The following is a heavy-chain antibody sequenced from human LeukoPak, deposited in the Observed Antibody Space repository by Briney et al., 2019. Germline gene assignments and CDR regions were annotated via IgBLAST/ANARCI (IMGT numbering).Heavy chain of an antibody. D-gene: IGHD3-3*01. V-gene: IGHV3-15*01. Sequence: GGSLRLSCAASGFTFSNAWMSWDRQAPGKGLEWVGRIKSKTDGGTTDYAAPVKGRFTISRDDSKNTLYLQMNSLKTEDTAVYYCTTDRLTIFGVDIIIDCWGQGTLVTVSS. CDR3: TTDRLTIFGVDIIIDC. CDR2: IKSKTDGGTT. J-gene: IGHJ4*02. CDR1: GFTFSNAW.